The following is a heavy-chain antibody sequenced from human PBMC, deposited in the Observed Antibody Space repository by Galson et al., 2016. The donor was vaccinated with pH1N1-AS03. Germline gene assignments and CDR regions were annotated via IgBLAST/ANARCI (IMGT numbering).Heavy chain of an antibody. D-gene: IGHD4-17*01. CDR2: IKNRENGRTT. CDR1: GFTFSNAW. CDR3: TTDVYGDYRGTGAGTNDAFDM. Sequence: SLRLSCAASGFTFSNAWMSWVRQAPGKGLEWVGLIKNRENGRTTDYAAPVKGRFTISRDDSKNTLYLQMNSLKTEDTAVYYCTTDVYGDYRGTGAGTNDAFDMWGQGTMLTVSS. V-gene: IGHV3-15*01. J-gene: IGHJ3*02.